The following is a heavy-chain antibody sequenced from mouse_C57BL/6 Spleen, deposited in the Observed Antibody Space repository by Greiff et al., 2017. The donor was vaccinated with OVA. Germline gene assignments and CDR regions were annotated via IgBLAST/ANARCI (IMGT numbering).Heavy chain of an antibody. CDR1: GYAFSSSW. V-gene: IGHV1-82*01. CDR3: AKGDKDYAMDY. J-gene: IGHJ4*01. D-gene: IGHD3-3*01. CDR2: IYPGDGDT. Sequence: VQLVESGPELVKPGASVKISCKASGYAFSSSWMNWVKQRPGKGLEWIGRIYPGDGDTNYNGKFKGKATLTADKSSSTAYMQLSSLTSEDSAVYFCAKGDKDYAMDYWGQGTSVTVSS.